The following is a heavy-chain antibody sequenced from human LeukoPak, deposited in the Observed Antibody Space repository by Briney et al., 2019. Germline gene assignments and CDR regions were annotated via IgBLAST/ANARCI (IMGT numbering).Heavy chain of an antibody. Sequence: SETLSLTCTVSGGAISSSYWSWIRQPPGKRLEWIGYIHLSGNTNYNLSLKSRFTISLVTSKNQFSLKMSSVTAADTAVYYCAQTTRSPGMDVWGQGTTVNVSS. V-gene: IGHV4-59*01. CDR2: IHLSGNT. CDR1: GGAISSSY. J-gene: IGHJ6*02. CDR3: AQTTRSPGMDV. D-gene: IGHD4-17*01.